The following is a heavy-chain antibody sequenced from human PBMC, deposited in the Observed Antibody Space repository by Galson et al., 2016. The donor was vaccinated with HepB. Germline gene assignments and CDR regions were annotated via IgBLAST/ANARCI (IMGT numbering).Heavy chain of an antibody. V-gene: IGHV1-69*10. CDR3: ARGYVVYDSSGYNLNTLFDH. CDR2: IIPIFGIA. Sequence: SVKVSCKASGGTFNNSAISWVRQAPGQGLEWLGGIIPIFGIAKNAQRLQGRVTITADKATSTAYMELSSLRSEDTAVYFCARGYVVYDSSGYNLNTLFDHWGQGTLVTFSA. J-gene: IGHJ4*02. CDR1: GGTFNNSA. D-gene: IGHD1/OR15-1a*01.